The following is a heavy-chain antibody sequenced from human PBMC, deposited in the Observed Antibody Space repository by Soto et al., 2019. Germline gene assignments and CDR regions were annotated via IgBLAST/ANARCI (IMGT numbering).Heavy chain of an antibody. CDR2: IYYSGST. Sequence: SETLSLTCTVSGGSISSGGYYWSWIRQHPGKGLEWIGYIYYSGSTYYNPSLKSRVTISVDTSKNQFSLKLSSVTAADTAVYYCARERWDIVVVPASPIAPMGFDPWGQGTLVTVS. J-gene: IGHJ5*02. D-gene: IGHD2-2*01. V-gene: IGHV4-31*03. CDR1: GGSISSGGYY. CDR3: ARERWDIVVVPASPIAPMGFDP.